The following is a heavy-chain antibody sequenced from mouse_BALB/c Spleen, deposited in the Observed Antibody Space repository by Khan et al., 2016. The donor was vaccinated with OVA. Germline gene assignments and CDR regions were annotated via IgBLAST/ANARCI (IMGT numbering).Heavy chain of an antibody. J-gene: IGHJ2*01. CDR2: INPSFGAP. D-gene: IGHD1-3*01. Sequence: VQLQQSGAELAKPGASVKMSCKASGYTFINYWILWVQQRPGQGLEWIGYINPSFGAPANNQNFKDKATLTADNSYRTSYMQLSSLTYEDSAGYDCERSGLRWVFDYWGQGTTLTVSS. CDR1: GYTFINYW. CDR3: ERSGLRWVFDY. V-gene: IGHV1-7*01.